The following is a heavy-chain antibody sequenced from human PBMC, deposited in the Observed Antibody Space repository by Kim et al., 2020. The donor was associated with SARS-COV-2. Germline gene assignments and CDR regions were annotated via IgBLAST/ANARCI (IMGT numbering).Heavy chain of an antibody. D-gene: IGHD5-18*01. J-gene: IGHJ5*02. V-gene: IGHV4-59*08. CDR3: ARRGGYSDGYVSCFDP. Sequence: SETLSLTCTVSGGSISSYYWSWIRQPPGKGLEWIGYIYYSGSTNYNPSVKSRVTISVDTSKNQFSLKLSCVTAADTAVYYCARRGGYSDGYVSCFDPWGQGTLVTVSS. CDR2: IYYSGST. CDR1: GGSISSYY.